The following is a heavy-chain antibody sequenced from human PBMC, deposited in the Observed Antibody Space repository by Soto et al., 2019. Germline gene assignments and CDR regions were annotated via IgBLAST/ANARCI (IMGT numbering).Heavy chain of an antibody. CDR3: AKEAEGSGDAFDI. J-gene: IGHJ3*02. D-gene: IGHD6-19*01. CDR1: GFTFSSYG. Sequence: PGGSLRLSCAASGFTFSSYGMHWVRQAPGKGLEWVAVISYDGSNKYYADSVKGRFTISRDNSKNTLYLQMNSLRAEDTAVYYCAKEAEGSGDAFDIWGQGTMVTVSS. V-gene: IGHV3-30*18. CDR2: ISYDGSNK.